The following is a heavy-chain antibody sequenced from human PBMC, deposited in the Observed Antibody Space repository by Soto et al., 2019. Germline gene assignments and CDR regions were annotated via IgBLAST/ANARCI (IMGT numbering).Heavy chain of an antibody. CDR1: GFRFDDFA. D-gene: IGHD2-21*01. CDR2: ISWNSGDK. J-gene: IGHJ4*02. Sequence: VQMVESGGGLVKPGMSLRLSCAASGFRFDDFAMHWVRQGQGKGLEWVSGISWNSGDKDYGDSVKGRFVISRDNDKNSLDLQMNSLRPDDTAVYYCVRGRGPMNRGYFFSWGRGTLVIVSP. V-gene: IGHV3-9*01. CDR3: VRGRGPMNRGYFFS.